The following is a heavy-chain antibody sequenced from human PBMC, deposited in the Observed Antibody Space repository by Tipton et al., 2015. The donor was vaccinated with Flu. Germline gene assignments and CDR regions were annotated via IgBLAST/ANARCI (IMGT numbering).Heavy chain of an antibody. Sequence: QSGPEVKKPGSSVKISCKASGGPFRSYAISWVRQAPGQGLEWMGGIIGVFDTTNYAQKFQGRLTVTADKSTSTVYMELNSLRAEDTAVYYYAKVGDYGDYGDPHYFDYWGQGTLVTVSS. CDR3: AKVGDYGDYGDPHYFDY. CDR2: IIGVFDTT. CDR1: GGPFRSYA. V-gene: IGHV1-69*06. D-gene: IGHD4-17*01. J-gene: IGHJ4*02.